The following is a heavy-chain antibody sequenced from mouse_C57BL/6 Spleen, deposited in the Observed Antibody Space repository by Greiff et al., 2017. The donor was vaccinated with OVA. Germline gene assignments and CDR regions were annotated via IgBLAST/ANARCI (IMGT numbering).Heavy chain of an antibody. Sequence: EVQLQQSGAELVRPGASVKLSCTASGFNIKDYYMHWVKQRPEQGLEWIGRIDPEDGDTEYAPKFQGKATMTADTSSNTAYLQLSSLTSEDTAVYYCTTIYYGYDDYFDYWGQGTTLTVSS. V-gene: IGHV14-1*01. CDR1: GFNIKDYY. CDR2: IDPEDGDT. J-gene: IGHJ2*01. CDR3: TTIYYGYDDYFDY. D-gene: IGHD2-2*01.